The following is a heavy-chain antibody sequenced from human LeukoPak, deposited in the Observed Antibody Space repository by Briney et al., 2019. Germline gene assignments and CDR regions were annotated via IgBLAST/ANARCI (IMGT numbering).Heavy chain of an antibody. Sequence: PGGSLRLSCAASGFTFSSYSTNWVRQAPGKGLEWVSSISSSSSYIYYADSVKGRFTISRDNAKNSLYLQMNSLRAEDTAVYYCAREAAISEGWFDPWGQGTLVTVSS. J-gene: IGHJ5*02. CDR1: GFTFSSYS. V-gene: IGHV3-21*01. CDR2: ISSSSSYI. D-gene: IGHD5-18*01. CDR3: AREAAISEGWFDP.